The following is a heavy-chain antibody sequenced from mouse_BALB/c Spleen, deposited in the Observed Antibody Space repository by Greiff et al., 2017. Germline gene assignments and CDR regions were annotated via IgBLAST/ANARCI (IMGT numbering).Heavy chain of an antibody. CDR1: GFTFSSFG. J-gene: IGHJ3*01. Sequence: EVMLVESGGGLVQPGGSRKLSCAASGFTFSSFGMHWVRQAPEKGLEWVAYISSGSSTIYYADTVKGRFTISRDNPKNTLFLQMTSLRSEDTAMYYCAREDWFAYWGQGTLVTVSA. CDR3: AREDWFAY. V-gene: IGHV5-17*02. CDR2: ISSGSSTI.